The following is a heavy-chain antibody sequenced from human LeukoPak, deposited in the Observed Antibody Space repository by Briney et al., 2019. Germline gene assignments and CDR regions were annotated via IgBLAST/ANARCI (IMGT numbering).Heavy chain of an antibody. V-gene: IGHV3-23*01. CDR1: GFTFSNFA. J-gene: IGHJ4*02. CDR2: ISGSGGST. CDR3: AKMVHTEQWLVPFDY. Sequence: GGSLRLSCAASGFTFSNFAMNWVRQAPGKGLEWVSTISGSGGSTYYADSVKGRFTISRDNSKNTLYLQMSSLRAEDTAVYYCAKMVHTEQWLVPFDYWGQGTLVTVSS. D-gene: IGHD6-19*01.